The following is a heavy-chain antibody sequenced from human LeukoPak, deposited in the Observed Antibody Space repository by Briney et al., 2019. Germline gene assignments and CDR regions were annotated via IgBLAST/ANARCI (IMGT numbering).Heavy chain of an antibody. D-gene: IGHD6-13*01. CDR3: ARGLYSSSWYYVFDY. CDR2: INAGNGNT. J-gene: IGHJ4*02. V-gene: IGHV1-3*03. Sequence: GASVKVSCKASGYTFTSYAMHWVRQAPGQRLEWMGWINAGNGNTKYSQEFQGRVTITRDTSASTAYMELSSLRSEDMAVYYCARGLYSSSWYYVFDYWGQGTLVTVSS. CDR1: GYTFTSYA.